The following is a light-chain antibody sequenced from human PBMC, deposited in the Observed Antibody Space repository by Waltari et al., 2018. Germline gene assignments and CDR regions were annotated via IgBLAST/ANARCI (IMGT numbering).Light chain of an antibody. CDR2: EVN. CDR3: SSYTNSGAVV. V-gene: IGLV2-14*01. Sequence: QSALTQPASVSGSPGQSITISCTGTRTDVGGYNHVSWYQHNPGKAPKLMIYEVNNRPSGVSDRFSGSKSGNTASLTISGLQAEDESDYYCSSYTNSGAVVFGGGTKLTVL. J-gene: IGLJ2*01. CDR1: RTDVGGYNH.